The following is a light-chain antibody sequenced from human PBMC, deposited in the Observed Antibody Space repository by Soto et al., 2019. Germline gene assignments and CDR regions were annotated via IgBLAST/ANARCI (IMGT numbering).Light chain of an antibody. J-gene: IGLJ2*01. V-gene: IGLV2-14*01. CDR1: SSDVGSYNY. Sequence: QSALTQPASVSGSPGQSITISCTGTSSDVGSYNYVSWYQQYPGKAPKLMIYDGSNRPSGVSYRFSGSKSGNTASLTISGLQAEDEADYYCSSYTAGSTHVVFGGGTKLTVL. CDR2: DGS. CDR3: SSYTAGSTHVV.